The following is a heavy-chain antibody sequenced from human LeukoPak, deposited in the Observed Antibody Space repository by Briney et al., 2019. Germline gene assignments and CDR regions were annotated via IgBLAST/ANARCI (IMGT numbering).Heavy chain of an antibody. D-gene: IGHD6-19*01. V-gene: IGHV1-2*02. Sequence: ASVKVSCEASGYTFTGMYIHWVRQAPGQGLEWMGYINPNSGGTRYAQEFQGRVTMTRDTSTSTAYMELSRLRSDDTAVYFCARHHSSGYYYFDNWGQGTLVTVSS. CDR1: GYTFTGMY. CDR2: INPNSGGT. J-gene: IGHJ4*02. CDR3: ARHHSSGYYYFDN.